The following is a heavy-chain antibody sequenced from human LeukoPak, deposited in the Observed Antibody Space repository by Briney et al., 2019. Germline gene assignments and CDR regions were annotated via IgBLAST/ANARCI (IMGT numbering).Heavy chain of an antibody. CDR3: ASTDHYDSRGYGGSFAI. J-gene: IGHJ3*02. Sequence: ASVKVSCKTSGGTFSNYAISWVRQAPGQGLEWMGGIIPVFDTPIYAQNFQGRVTITADESTSTVYMELSSLRSEDTAVYFCASTDHYDSRGYGGSFAIWGQGTMVTVSS. D-gene: IGHD3-22*01. CDR1: GGTFSNYA. CDR2: IIPVFDTP. V-gene: IGHV1-69*13.